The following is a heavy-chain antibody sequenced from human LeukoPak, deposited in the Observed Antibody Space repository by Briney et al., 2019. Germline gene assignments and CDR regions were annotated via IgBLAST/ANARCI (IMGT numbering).Heavy chain of an antibody. CDR3: ARGGGLDV. CDR2: INHNGNVN. D-gene: IGHD3-16*01. V-gene: IGHV3-7*03. Sequence: GGSLRLSCEASGFTFSSYWMNWARQAPGKGLEWVASINHNGNVNYYVDSVEGRFTISRDNAKNSLYLRMSNLRAEDTAVYFCARGGGLDVWGQGATVTVSS. CDR1: GFTFSSYW. J-gene: IGHJ6*02.